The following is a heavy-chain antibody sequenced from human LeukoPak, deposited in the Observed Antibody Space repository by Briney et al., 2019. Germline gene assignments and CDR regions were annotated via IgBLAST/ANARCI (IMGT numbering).Heavy chain of an antibody. CDR1: GGSVSSGDNF. CDR3: ARDSTVTAYYYMDV. Sequence: SETLSLTCIVSGGSVSSGDNFWSWIRQHPGKGLEWIGYISYSGSTYYNPSLKSRVTISRDTSKNQFSLKLSSVTAADTAVYYCARDSTVTAYYYMDVWGKGTTVTVSS. CDR2: ISYSGST. D-gene: IGHD4-11*01. V-gene: IGHV4-31*03. J-gene: IGHJ6*03.